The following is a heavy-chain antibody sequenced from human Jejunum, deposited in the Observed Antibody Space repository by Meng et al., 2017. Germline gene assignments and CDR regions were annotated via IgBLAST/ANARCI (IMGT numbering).Heavy chain of an antibody. D-gene: IGHD3-22*01. Sequence: QLQLQESGPGLVKPSETLSLTCTVSGGSISSSSYYWGWIRQPPGKGLEWIGSIYYSGSTYYNPSLKSRVTISVDTSKNQFSLKLSSVTAADTAVYYCARKAYYYDSSGPRPINWFDPWGQGTLVTVSS. V-gene: IGHV4-39*01. CDR2: IYYSGST. J-gene: IGHJ5*02. CDR1: GGSISSSSYY. CDR3: ARKAYYYDSSGPRPINWFDP.